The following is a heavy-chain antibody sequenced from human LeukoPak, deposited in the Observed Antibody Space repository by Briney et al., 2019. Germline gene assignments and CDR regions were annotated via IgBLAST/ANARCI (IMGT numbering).Heavy chain of an antibody. J-gene: IGHJ3*02. V-gene: IGHV3-21*01. CDR3: ARDGRRAVAVDAFDI. D-gene: IGHD6-19*01. CDR2: ISSSSSYI. Sequence: GGSLRLSCAASGLTFSSYSMNWVRQAPGKGLEWVSSISSSSSYIYYADSVKGRFTISRDNAKNSLYLQMNSLRAEDTAVYYCARDGRRAVAVDAFDIWGQGTMVTVSS. CDR1: GLTFSSYS.